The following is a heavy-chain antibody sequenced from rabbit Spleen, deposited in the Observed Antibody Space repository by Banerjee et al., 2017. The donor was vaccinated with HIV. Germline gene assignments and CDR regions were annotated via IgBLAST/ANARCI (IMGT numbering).Heavy chain of an antibody. CDR2: IGVASSGNA. CDR3: AGDLASVVGWNFGL. J-gene: IGHJ6*01. CDR1: GFDFSRYA. Sequence: QSLEESGGGLVQPEGSLALTCKASGFDFSRYAMCWVHQAPGKGPEWIACIGVASSGNAYYATWAKGRFTISKTSSTSVTLQMTSLTAADTATYFCAGDLASVVGWNFGLWGPGTLVTVS. D-gene: IGHD3-1*01. V-gene: IGHV1S40*01.